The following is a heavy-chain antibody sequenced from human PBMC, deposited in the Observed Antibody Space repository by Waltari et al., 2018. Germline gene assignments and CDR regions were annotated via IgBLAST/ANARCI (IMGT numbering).Heavy chain of an antibody. CDR1: GGSISSSNW. CDR3: ARIGSSSWDFDY. J-gene: IGHJ4*02. CDR2: IYHSGST. Sequence: QVQLQESGPGLVKPSGTLSLTCAVSGGSISSSNWWSWVRQPPGKGLEWIGEIYHSGSTYYNPSLKSRVTMSVDTSKNQFSLKLSSVTAADTAVYYCARIGSSSWDFDYWGQGTLVTVSS. D-gene: IGHD6-13*01. V-gene: IGHV4-4*02.